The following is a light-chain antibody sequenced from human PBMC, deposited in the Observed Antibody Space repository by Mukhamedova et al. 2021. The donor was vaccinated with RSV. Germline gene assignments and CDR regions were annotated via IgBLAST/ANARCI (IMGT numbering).Light chain of an antibody. CDR3: QQYNSYPWT. CDR2: KAS. J-gene: IGKJ1*01. V-gene: IGKV1-5*03. Sequence: WYQRRVHGKAPKLLIYKASSLESGVPSTFSGSGSGTEFTLTISSLQPDDFATYYCQQYNSYPWTFGQGTKVEIK.